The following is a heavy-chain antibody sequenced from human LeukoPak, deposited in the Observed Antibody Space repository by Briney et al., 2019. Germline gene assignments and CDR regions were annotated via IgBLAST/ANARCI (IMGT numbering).Heavy chain of an antibody. J-gene: IGHJ3*02. Sequence: KPGESLKISCKASGYSFTSYWIGWVRQLPGKGLEWMGVIYPGDSDTRYSPSFQGLVTISADKSLSTAYLQWSGLKASDTAMYYCARHLTMITVPRDAFDIWGQGTMVTVSS. D-gene: IGHD3-16*01. CDR2: IYPGDSDT. CDR1: GYSFTSYW. V-gene: IGHV5-51*01. CDR3: ARHLTMITVPRDAFDI.